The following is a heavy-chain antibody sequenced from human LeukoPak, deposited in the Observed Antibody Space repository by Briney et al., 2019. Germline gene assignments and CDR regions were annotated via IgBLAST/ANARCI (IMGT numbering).Heavy chain of an antibody. CDR2: NYTSGST. CDR3: AMGDYHSSGYREDWFDP. V-gene: IGHV4-4*07. CDR1: GGSISSYY. Sequence: SETLSLTCTVSGGSISSYYWSWIRQPAGKGLEWFGRNYTSGSTNYNPSLKSRVTMSVDTSKNQFSLKLSSVTAADTAVYYCAMGDYHSSGYREDWFDPWGQGTLVTVSS. D-gene: IGHD3-22*01. J-gene: IGHJ5*02.